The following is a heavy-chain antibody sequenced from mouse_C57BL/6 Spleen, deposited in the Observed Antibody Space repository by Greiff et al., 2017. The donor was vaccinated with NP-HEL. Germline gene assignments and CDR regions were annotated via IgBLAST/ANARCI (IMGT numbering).Heavy chain of an antibody. J-gene: IGHJ1*03. CDR1: GFTFSSYT. CDR3: ARIPWRDWYFDG. V-gene: IGHV5-9*01. CDR2: ISGGGGNT. Sequence: EVQLMESGGGLVKPGGSLKLSCAASGFTFSSYTMSWVRQTPEKRLEWVATISGGGGNTYYPDSVKGRFTISRDNAKNTLYLQMSSLRSEDTALYYCARIPWRDWYFDGWGTGTTVTVSS.